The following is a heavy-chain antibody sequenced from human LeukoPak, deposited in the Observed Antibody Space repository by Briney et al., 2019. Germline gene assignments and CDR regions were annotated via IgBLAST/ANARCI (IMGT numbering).Heavy chain of an antibody. D-gene: IGHD1-26*01. CDR1: GFTFSSYS. CDR3: ARDRPKVGATTLFDY. J-gene: IGHJ4*02. V-gene: IGHV3-7*01. Sequence: GGSLRLSCAASGFTFSSYSMSWVRQAPGKGLEWVANIKQDGSEKYYVDSVKGRFTISRDNAKNSLYLQMNSLRAEDTAVYYCARDRPKVGATTLFDYWGQGTLVTVSS. CDR2: IKQDGSEK.